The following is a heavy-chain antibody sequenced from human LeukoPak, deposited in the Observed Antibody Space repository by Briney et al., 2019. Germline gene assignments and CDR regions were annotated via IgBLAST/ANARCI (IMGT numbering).Heavy chain of an antibody. Sequence: GGSLRLSCAASGFTFSSYNMNWVRQAPGKGLEWVSYISSGSTTIYYADSVQGRFTISRDNAKNSLYLQMNSLTDEDTAVYYCARVSYGSSWSDYWGQGTLVAVSS. CDR2: ISSGSTTI. D-gene: IGHD6-13*01. CDR3: ARVSYGSSWSDY. CDR1: GFTFSSYN. V-gene: IGHV3-48*02. J-gene: IGHJ4*02.